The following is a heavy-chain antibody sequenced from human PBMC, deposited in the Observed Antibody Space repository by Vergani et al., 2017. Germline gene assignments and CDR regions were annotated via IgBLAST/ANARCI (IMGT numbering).Heavy chain of an antibody. Sequence: QVQLQQWGAGLLKPSETLSLTCAVYGGSFSGYYWSWIRQPPGKGLEWIGEINHSGSTNYNPSLKSRVTISVDTSKNQFSLKLSSVTAADTAVYYCSRVRRQKLFYFYYYMDVWGKGTTVTVSS. D-gene: IGHD6-13*01. CDR2: INHSGST. CDR1: GGSFSGYY. CDR3: SRVRRQKLFYFYYYMDV. V-gene: IGHV4-34*01. J-gene: IGHJ6*03.